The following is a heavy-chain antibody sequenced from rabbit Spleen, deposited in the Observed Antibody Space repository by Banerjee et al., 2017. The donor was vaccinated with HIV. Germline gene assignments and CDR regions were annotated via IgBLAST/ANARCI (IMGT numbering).Heavy chain of an antibody. CDR2: TVGGRSTFT. Sequence: VESGGDLVKPGASLTLTCTASGVSFSFSNYMCWVRQAPGKGLEWIACTVGGRSTFTYYASWAKGRFTISKASSTTVTLQMSGLTAADTATYFCARDSATSFSTYGMDLWGPGTLVTVS. D-gene: IGHD1-1*01. V-gene: IGHV1S40*01. CDR1: GVSFSFSNY. J-gene: IGHJ6*01. CDR3: ARDSATSFSTYGMDL.